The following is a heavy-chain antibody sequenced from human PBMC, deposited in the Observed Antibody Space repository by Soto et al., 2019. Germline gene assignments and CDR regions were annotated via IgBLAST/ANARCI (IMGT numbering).Heavy chain of an antibody. V-gene: IGHV3-11*06. CDR3: AGPGGNIYHRYDALDV. J-gene: IGHJ6*02. Sequence: QAQLVESGGGWVKPGGSLRLSCEASGFTFTDYYLSGIRQAPGKGLERIAHIGESGDPQHADSVRGRFFISRDNARNSLYLQMNSLGAEETAIYYCAGPGGNIYHRYDALDVWGPATTITVSS. D-gene: IGHD3-9*01. CDR2: IGESGDP. CDR1: GFTFTDYY.